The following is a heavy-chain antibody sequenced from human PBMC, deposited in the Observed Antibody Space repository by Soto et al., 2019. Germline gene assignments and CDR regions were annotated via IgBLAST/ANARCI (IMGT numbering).Heavy chain of an antibody. J-gene: IGHJ4*02. CDR2: IYYGGST. D-gene: IGHD7-27*01. CDR3: ARALRTGGNDY. Sequence: SETLSLTCTVSGGSISSYYWSWIRQPPGKGLEWIGYIYYGGSTNYNPSLKSRVTISVDTSKNQFSLKLSSVTAADTAVYYCARALRTGGNDYWGQGTLVTVSS. V-gene: IGHV4-59*01. CDR1: GGSISSYY.